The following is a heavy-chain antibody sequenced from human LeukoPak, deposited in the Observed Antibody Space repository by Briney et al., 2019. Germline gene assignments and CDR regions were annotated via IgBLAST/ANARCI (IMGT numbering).Heavy chain of an antibody. V-gene: IGHV1-69*06. CDR2: IIPIFGTA. Sequence: ASVKVSCKASGGTFSSCAISWVRQAPGQGLEWMGGIIPIFGTANYAQKFQGRVTVTADKSTSTAYMELSSLRSEDTAVYYCALGYSYPNRNSQFFDYWGQGTLVTVSS. D-gene: IGHD5-18*01. J-gene: IGHJ4*02. CDR1: GGTFSSCA. CDR3: ALGYSYPNRNSQFFDY.